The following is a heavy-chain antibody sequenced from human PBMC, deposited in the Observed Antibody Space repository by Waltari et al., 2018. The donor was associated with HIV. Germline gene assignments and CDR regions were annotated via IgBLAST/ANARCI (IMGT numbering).Heavy chain of an antibody. CDR3: AKPAAMASYGMDV. D-gene: IGHD5-18*01. V-gene: IGHV3-30*18. Sequence: QVQLVESGGGVVQPGRSLRLSCAASGFTFRIHGMHWVRQAPGKGLEWVAVISYDGSNKYYADSVKGRFTISRDNSKNTLYLQMNSLRAEDTAVYYCAKPAAMASYGMDVWGQGTTVTVSS. CDR2: ISYDGSNK. J-gene: IGHJ6*02. CDR1: GFTFRIHG.